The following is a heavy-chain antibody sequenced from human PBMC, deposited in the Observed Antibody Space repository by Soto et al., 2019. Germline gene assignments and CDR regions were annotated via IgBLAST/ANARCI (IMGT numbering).Heavy chain of an antibody. CDR1: GGTFSSYA. V-gene: IGHV1-69*01. J-gene: IGHJ6*02. CDR3: ARFGKQPPPYYYYGMDV. Sequence: QVQLVQSGAEVKKPGSSVKVSCKASGGTFSSYAISWVRQAPGQGLEWMGGIIPIFGTANYAQKFQGRVTITADESTSTAYMELSSLRSEDTAVYYCARFGKQPPPYYYYGMDVWGQGTTVTVSS. CDR2: IIPIFGTA. D-gene: IGHD3-10*01.